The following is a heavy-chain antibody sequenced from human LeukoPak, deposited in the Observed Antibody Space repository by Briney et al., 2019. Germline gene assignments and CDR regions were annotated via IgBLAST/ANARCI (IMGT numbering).Heavy chain of an antibody. V-gene: IGHV3-21*06. Sequence: KPGGSLRLSCAASGFTSTSYNMNWVRQAPGKGLEWVSSITSSSSYIYYADSVKGRFTISRDNAKNSLYLQMDSLRVEDTAEYYCARDPYSGNYGAYYYYYMDVWGKGTTVTVSS. D-gene: IGHD1-26*01. CDR3: ARDPYSGNYGAYYYYYMDV. CDR1: GFTSTSYN. CDR2: ITSSSSYI. J-gene: IGHJ6*03.